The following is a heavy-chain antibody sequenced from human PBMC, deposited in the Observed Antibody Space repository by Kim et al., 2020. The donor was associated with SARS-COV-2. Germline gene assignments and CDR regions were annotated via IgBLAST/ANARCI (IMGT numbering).Heavy chain of an antibody. D-gene: IGHD2-15*01. V-gene: IGHV7-4-1*02. CDR3: ARGSWMSRWSSETSYHYG. CDR1: GYTFTDYP. J-gene: IGHJ6*01. CDR2: INTNTGNP. Sequence: ASVKVSCKASGYTFTDYPMNWVRQAPVQGLEWMGWINTNTGNPTYAQGFTGRFVFSLDTSVSTAYLQINSLKADDTAMYYCARGSWMSRWSSETSYHYG.